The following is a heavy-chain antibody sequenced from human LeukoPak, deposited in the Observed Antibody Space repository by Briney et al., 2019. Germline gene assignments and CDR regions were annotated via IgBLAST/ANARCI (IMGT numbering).Heavy chain of an antibody. J-gene: IGHJ2*01. D-gene: IGHD2-15*01. CDR1: GGSMSSGSYS. CDR3: ARDPGSPRGYFDL. Sequence: SETLSLTCTVSGGSMSSGSYSWSWIRQPPGKGLEWIGYIYHSGSTYYNPSLKSRVTISEDRSKKQFSLKLSSVTAADTAVYYCARDPGSPRGYFDLWGRGTLVTVSS. V-gene: IGHV4-30-2*01. CDR2: IYHSGST.